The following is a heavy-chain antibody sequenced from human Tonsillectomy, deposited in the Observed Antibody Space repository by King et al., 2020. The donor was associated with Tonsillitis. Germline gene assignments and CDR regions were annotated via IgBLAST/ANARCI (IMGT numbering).Heavy chain of an antibody. J-gene: IGHJ3*02. Sequence: VQLVESGGGLVQPGGSLRLSCAASGFTFSSYAMSWVRQAPGKGLEWVSVISGSGSSTDYADSGKGRFTISRDNSNNTLVLHMNSLRAEDTAVFYCAKGARMTTVTTGDAFDIWGQGTVVTVAS. V-gene: IGHV3-23*04. CDR2: ISGSGSST. D-gene: IGHD4-17*01. CDR3: AKGARMTTVTTGDAFDI. CDR1: GFTFSSYA.